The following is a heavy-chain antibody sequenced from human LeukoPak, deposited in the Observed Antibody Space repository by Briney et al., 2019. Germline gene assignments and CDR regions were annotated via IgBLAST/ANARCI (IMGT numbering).Heavy chain of an antibody. J-gene: IGHJ6*03. CDR3: ARVPATWFGESYYYMDV. V-gene: IGHV4-38-2*02. Sequence: PSETLSLTCTVSGYSISSGYYWGWIRQPPGKGLERIGSIYHSGSTYYNPSLKSRVTISVDTSKNQFSLKLSSVTAADTAVYYCARVPATWFGESYYYMDVWGKGTTVTVSS. CDR1: GYSISSGYY. D-gene: IGHD3-10*01. CDR2: IYHSGST.